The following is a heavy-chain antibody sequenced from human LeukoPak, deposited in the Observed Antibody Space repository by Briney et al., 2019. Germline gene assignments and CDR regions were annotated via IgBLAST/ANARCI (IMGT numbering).Heavy chain of an antibody. CDR1: GFTFSSYE. V-gene: IGHV3-48*03. Sequence: GGSLRLSCAASGFTFSSYEMNWVRQAPGKGLEWVSYISSSGSTIYYADSVKGRFTISRDNAKNSLYLQMNSLRAEDTAVYYCARDSLLRFLELQLTRDAFDIWGQGTMVTVSS. CDR3: ARDSLLRFLELQLTRDAFDI. J-gene: IGHJ3*02. CDR2: ISSSGSTI. D-gene: IGHD3-3*01.